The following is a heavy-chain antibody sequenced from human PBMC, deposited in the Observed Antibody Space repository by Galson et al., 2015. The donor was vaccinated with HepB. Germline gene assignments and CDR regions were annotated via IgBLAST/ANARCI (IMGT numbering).Heavy chain of an antibody. V-gene: IGHV1-18*04. D-gene: IGHD3-9*01. CDR2: ISAYNGNT. Sequence: SVKVSCKASGYTFTSYGISWVRQAPGQGLEWMGWISAYNGNTNYAQKLQGRVTMTTDTSTSTAYMELRSLRSDDTAVYYCAREMVGDILTGYYPFDYWGQGTLVTVSS. CDR1: GYTFTSYG. J-gene: IGHJ4*02. CDR3: AREMVGDILTGYYPFDY.